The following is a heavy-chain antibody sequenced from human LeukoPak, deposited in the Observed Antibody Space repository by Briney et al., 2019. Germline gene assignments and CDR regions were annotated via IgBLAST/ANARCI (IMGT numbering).Heavy chain of an antibody. D-gene: IGHD6-6*01. J-gene: IGHJ2*01. CDR3: ARIEYRSSSEGWYFDL. CDR2: IYYSGST. CDR1: GGSINSRS. V-gene: IGHV4-59*11. Sequence: SETLSLTCTVSGGSINSRSWGWIRQPPGKGLEWIGHIYYSGSTNYSPSLNSRVSTSVDTSKNQFSLKLTSVTTADTAVYYCARIEYRSSSEGWYFDLWGRGALVTVSS.